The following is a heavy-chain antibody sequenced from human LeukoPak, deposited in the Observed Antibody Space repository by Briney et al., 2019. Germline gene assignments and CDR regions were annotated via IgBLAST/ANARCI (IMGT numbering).Heavy chain of an antibody. Sequence: ASVKVSCKASGYTFTSYDINWVRQATRQGLEWMGWMNPNSGNTGYAQKFQGRVTMTRNTSISTAYMELSSLRSEDTAVYYCASREATTRRMDNYYGMDVWGQGTTVTVSS. V-gene: IGHV1-8*01. D-gene: IGHD6-6*01. CDR2: MNPNSGNT. CDR3: ASREATTRRMDNYYGMDV. CDR1: GYTFTSYD. J-gene: IGHJ6*02.